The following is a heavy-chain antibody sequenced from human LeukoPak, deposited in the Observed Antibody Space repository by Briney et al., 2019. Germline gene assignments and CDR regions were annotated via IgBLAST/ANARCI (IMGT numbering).Heavy chain of an antibody. D-gene: IGHD3-16*01. CDR1: GFTFSGYW. V-gene: IGHV3-74*01. CDR3: ARWGLGKGNAFDI. CDR2: INSDGSSR. J-gene: IGHJ3*02. Sequence: PTGGSLRLSCAASGFTFSGYWMHWVRQAPGKGLVWVSHINSDGSSRSYADSVKGRFTISRDNAKNTLYLQMNSLRAEDTAVYYCARWGLGKGNAFDIWGQGTMVTVSS.